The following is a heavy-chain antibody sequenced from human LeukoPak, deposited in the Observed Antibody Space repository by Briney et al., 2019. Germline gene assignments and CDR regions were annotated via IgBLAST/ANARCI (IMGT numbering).Heavy chain of an antibody. V-gene: IGHV4-31*11. CDR3: ARAYDSSSDSAFDI. CDR2: IYYSGST. J-gene: IGHJ3*02. Sequence: PSQTLSLTCAVSGGSISSGGYYWSWIRQHPGKGLEWIGYIYYSGSTYYNPSLKSRVTISVDTSKNQFSLKLSSVTAADTAVYYCARAYDSSSDSAFDIWGQGTMVTVSS. CDR1: GGSISSGGYY. D-gene: IGHD3-22*01.